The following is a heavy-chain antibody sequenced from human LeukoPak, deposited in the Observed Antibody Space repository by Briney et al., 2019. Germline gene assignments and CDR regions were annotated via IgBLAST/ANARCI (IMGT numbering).Heavy chain of an antibody. CDR3: AKANPLIVGARAGGPIDF. CDR2: VYGGSST. J-gene: IGHJ3*01. CDR1: GFTVSNNY. V-gene: IGHV3-53*04. Sequence: GGSLRLSCAASGFTVSNNYMSWVRQAPGKGLEWVTVVYGGSSTYYADSVKGRFTISMYNSKNTIYLQMNSLRTEDTAVYYCAKANPLIVGARAGGPIDFWGQGTMVTVSS. D-gene: IGHD1-26*01.